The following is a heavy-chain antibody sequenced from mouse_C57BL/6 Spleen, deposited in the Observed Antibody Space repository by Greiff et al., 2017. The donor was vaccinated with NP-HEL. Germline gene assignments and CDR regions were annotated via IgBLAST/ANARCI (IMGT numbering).Heavy chain of an antibody. V-gene: IGHV5-12*01. CDR2: ISNGGGST. Sequence: EVQGVESGGGLVQPGGSLKLSCAASGFTFSDYYMYWVRQTPEKRLEWVAYISNGGGSTYYPDTVKGRFNISRENAKNTLYLQMSRLKSEDTAMYYCARQGGVLRSYAMDYWGQGTSVTVSS. CDR1: GFTFSDYY. D-gene: IGHD1-1*01. J-gene: IGHJ4*01. CDR3: ARQGGVLRSYAMDY.